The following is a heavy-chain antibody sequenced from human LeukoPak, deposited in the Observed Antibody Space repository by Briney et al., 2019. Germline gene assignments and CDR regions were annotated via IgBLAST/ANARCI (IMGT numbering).Heavy chain of an antibody. CDR1: GGTFISYA. Sequence: SVKVSCKASGGTFISYAISWVRQAPGQGLEWMGGIIPIFGTANYAQKFQGRVTITADESTSTAYMELSSLRSEDTAVYYCARDGDYSSGVTPWSFGLYWGQGTLVTVSS. D-gene: IGHD6-19*01. V-gene: IGHV1-69*13. J-gene: IGHJ4*02. CDR3: ARDGDYSSGVTPWSFGLY. CDR2: IIPIFGTA.